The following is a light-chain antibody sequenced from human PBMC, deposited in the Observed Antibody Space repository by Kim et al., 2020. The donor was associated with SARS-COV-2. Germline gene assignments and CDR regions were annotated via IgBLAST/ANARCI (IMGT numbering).Light chain of an antibody. CDR3: SSYTSSSNRV. CDR2: DVI. V-gene: IGLV2-14*03. Sequence: QSALTQPASVSGSPGQSITISCTGTSSDVGGYNYVSWYQQHPGKAPKLMIYDVINRPSGVSNRFSGSKSATTASLTISGRQAEDEADYYCSSYTSSSNRVFGGGTQLTVL. J-gene: IGLJ3*02. CDR1: SSDVGGYNY.